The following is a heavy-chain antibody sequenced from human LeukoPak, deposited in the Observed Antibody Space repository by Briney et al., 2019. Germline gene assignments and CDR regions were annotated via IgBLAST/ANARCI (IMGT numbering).Heavy chain of an antibody. D-gene: IGHD6-19*01. J-gene: IGHJ4*02. CDR3: ARVPDWAGTGFDY. CDR2: INHSGST. Sequence: SETLSLTCAVYGGSFSGYDWSWIRQPPGKGLEWIGEINHSGSTNYNPSLKSRVTISVDTSKNQFSLMLSSVTAADTAVYYCARVPDWAGTGFDYWGQGTLVTVSS. CDR1: GGSFSGYD. V-gene: IGHV4-34*01.